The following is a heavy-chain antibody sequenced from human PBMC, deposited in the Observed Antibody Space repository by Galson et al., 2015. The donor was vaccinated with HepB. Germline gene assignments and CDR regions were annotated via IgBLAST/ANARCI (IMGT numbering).Heavy chain of an antibody. D-gene: IGHD1-26*01. Sequence: SVKVSCKASGYTFSNHVMHWVRQAPGQSLEWMGWINAGNGNTKYSQKFQGRVTFTRDISASTVNMELSSLRSEDTAVYYCARSGRTYWYYDLWGRGTLVTVSS. CDR1: GYTFSNHV. CDR2: INAGNGNT. V-gene: IGHV1-3*01. J-gene: IGHJ2*01. CDR3: ARSGRTYWYYDL.